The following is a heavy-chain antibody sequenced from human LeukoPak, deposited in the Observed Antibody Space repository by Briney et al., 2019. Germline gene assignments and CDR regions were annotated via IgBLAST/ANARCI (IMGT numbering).Heavy chain of an antibody. CDR1: GFTFSSYS. CDR3: ARVSFGYSSSYDY. CDR2: ISSSSSYI. V-gene: IGHV3-21*01. D-gene: IGHD6-13*01. Sequence: GGSPRLSCAASGFTFSSYSMNWVRQAPGKGLEWVSSISSSSSYIYYADSVKGRFTISRDNAKNSLYLQMNSLRAEDTAVYYCARVSFGYSSSYDYWGQGTLVTVSS. J-gene: IGHJ4*02.